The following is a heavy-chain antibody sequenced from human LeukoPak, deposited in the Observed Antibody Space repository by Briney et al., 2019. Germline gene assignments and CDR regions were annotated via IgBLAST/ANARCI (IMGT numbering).Heavy chain of an antibody. CDR3: ARGSSRWLQYVDY. Sequence: ASVKVSCKASGYTFTGYYMHWVRQAPGQGLEWMGRINPNSGGTNYAQKFQGRVTMTRDTPISTAYMELSRLRSDDTAVYYCARGSSRWLQYVDYWGQGTLVTVSS. CDR1: GYTFTGYY. CDR2: INPNSGGT. V-gene: IGHV1-2*06. D-gene: IGHD5-24*01. J-gene: IGHJ4*02.